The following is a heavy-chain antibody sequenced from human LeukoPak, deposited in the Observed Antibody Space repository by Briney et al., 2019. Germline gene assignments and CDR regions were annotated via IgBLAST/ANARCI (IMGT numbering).Heavy chain of an antibody. CDR1: GFTFSSYA. J-gene: IGHJ4*02. D-gene: IGHD6-13*01. V-gene: IGHV3-23*01. Sequence: PGGSLRLACAASGFTFSSYAMSWVRQAPGKGLEWVSAISGSGGSTYYADSVKGRFTISRDNSKNTLYLQMNSLRAEDTAVYYCAKYGDSSNTFDYWGQGTLVTVSS. CDR3: AKYGDSSNTFDY. CDR2: ISGSGGST.